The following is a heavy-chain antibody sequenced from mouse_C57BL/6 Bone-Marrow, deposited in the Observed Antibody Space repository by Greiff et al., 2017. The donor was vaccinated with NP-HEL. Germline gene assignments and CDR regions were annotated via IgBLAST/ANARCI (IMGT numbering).Heavy chain of an antibody. Sequence: EVKLQESGPELVKPGASVKISCKASGYSFTDYNMNWVKQSNGKSLEWIGVINPNYGTTSYNQKFKGKATLTVDQSSSTAYMQLNSLTSEDSAVYYCARSYYGSSPYYYAMDYWGQGTSVTVSS. CDR1: GYSFTDYN. CDR2: INPNYGTT. CDR3: ARSYYGSSPYYYAMDY. V-gene: IGHV1-39*01. D-gene: IGHD1-1*01. J-gene: IGHJ4*01.